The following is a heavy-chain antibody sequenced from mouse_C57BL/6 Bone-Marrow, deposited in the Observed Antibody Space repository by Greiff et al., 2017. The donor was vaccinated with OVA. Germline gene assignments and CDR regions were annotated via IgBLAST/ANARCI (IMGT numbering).Heavy chain of an antibody. CDR1: GYTFTSYG. V-gene: IGHV1-81*01. CDR3: ARERKGYYLDY. Sequence: VKLQESGAELARPGASVKLSCKASGYTFTSYGISWVKQRTGQGLEWIGEIYPRSGNTYYNEKFKGKATLTADKSSSTAYMELRSLTSEDSAVYYCARERKGYYLDYWGQGTTLTVSS. J-gene: IGHJ2*01. CDR2: IYPRSGNT.